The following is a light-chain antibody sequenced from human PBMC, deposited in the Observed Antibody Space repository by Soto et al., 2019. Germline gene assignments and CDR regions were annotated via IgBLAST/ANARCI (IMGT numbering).Light chain of an antibody. CDR1: SSDIGGYNY. Sequence: QSVLTQPASVSGSPGQSITISCSGSSSDIGGYNYVSWYQQYPGKAPKRIIYEVSHRPSSVSDRFSGPKFGNTASLTISGLQAEDEADYYCGSYTSSSAWVFGTGTKVTVL. V-gene: IGLV2-14*01. CDR3: GSYTSSSAWV. J-gene: IGLJ1*01. CDR2: EVS.